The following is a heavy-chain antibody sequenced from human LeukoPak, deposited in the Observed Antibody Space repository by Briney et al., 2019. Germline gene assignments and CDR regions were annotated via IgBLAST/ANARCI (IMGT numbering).Heavy chain of an antibody. Sequence: GGSLRLSCAASGFTFSSYWMHWVRQAPGKGLMWVSGINTDGSSTMYADSVKGRFTISRDNAKNSLYLQMNSLRAVDTAVYYCARDSLYAFDYWGQGTLVTVSS. J-gene: IGHJ4*02. CDR3: ARDSLYAFDY. D-gene: IGHD2/OR15-2a*01. V-gene: IGHV3-74*03. CDR1: GFTFSSYW. CDR2: INTDGSST.